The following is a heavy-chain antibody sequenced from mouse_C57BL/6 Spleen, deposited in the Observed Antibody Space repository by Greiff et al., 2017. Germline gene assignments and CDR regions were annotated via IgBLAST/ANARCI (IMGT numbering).Heavy chain of an antibody. Sequence: EVMLVESGGGLVKPGGSLKLSCAASGFTFSSYTMSWVRQTPEKRLEWVATISGGGGNTYYPDSVKGRFTISRDNATTTLYLQMSSLRSEDTALYYCARHEGYGSSPFAYWGQGTLVTVSA. J-gene: IGHJ3*01. V-gene: IGHV5-9*01. CDR2: ISGGGGNT. CDR1: GFTFSSYT. D-gene: IGHD1-1*01. CDR3: ARHEGYGSSPFAY.